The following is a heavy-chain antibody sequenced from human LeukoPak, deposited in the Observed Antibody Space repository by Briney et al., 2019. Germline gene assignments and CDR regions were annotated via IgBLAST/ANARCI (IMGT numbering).Heavy chain of an antibody. CDR3: AKDREIYYYESSGYPYFDY. V-gene: IGHV3-23*01. D-gene: IGHD3-22*01. J-gene: IGHJ4*02. Sequence: GGSLRLSCAASGFTFSSYAMSWVRQAPGKGLEWVSGISGSGGSTNYADSVKGRFTISRDKSKNTLYLQMNSLRAEDTAVYYCAKDREIYYYESSGYPYFDYWGQGTLVTVSS. CDR2: ISGSGGST. CDR1: GFTFSSYA.